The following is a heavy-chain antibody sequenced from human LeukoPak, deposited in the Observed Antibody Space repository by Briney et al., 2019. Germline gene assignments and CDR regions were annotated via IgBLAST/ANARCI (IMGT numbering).Heavy chain of an antibody. V-gene: IGHV3-23*01. Sequence: PGGSLGLSCAASGFTFSNSAMNWVRQAPGKGLEWVSGIGAAGIGTYYADSVKGRFTISRDNSKNTLYLQMNSLRAEDTAVYYCAQRLRLGESYWGQGTLVTVSS. CDR2: IGAAGIGT. J-gene: IGHJ4*02. CDR1: GFTFSNSA. CDR3: AQRLRLGESY. D-gene: IGHD3-16*01.